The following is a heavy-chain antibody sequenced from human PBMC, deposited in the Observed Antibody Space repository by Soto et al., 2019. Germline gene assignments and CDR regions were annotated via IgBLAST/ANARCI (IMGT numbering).Heavy chain of an antibody. Sequence: PGGALGVTCSASGFTFSSYSMNWVRQAPGKGLEWVSSISSSSSYIYYADSVKGRFTISRDNAKNSLYLQMNSLRAEDTAVYYCARVRYCTNGVCFILGPGMDVWGQGTTVTVSS. CDR3: ARVRYCTNGVCFILGPGMDV. CDR1: GFTFSSYS. D-gene: IGHD2-8*01. CDR2: ISSSSSYI. J-gene: IGHJ6*02. V-gene: IGHV3-21*01.